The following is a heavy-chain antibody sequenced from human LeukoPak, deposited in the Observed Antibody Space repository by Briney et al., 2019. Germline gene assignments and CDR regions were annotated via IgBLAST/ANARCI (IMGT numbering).Heavy chain of an antibody. V-gene: IGHV3-48*03. Sequence: SGGSLRLSCAASGFTFSSYEMNWVRQAPGKGLEWVSYISSSGSTIYYADSVKGRFTISRDNAKNSLYLQMNSLRAEDTAVYYCARGQWELLLVGVQYYFDYWGQGTLVTVSS. J-gene: IGHJ4*02. CDR2: ISSSGSTI. CDR3: ARGQWELLLVGVQYYFDY. CDR1: GFTFSSYE. D-gene: IGHD1-26*01.